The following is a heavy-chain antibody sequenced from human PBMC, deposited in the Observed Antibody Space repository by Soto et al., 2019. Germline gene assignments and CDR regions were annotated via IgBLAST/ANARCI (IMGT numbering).Heavy chain of an antibody. CDR2: ISGSGGST. CDR1: GFTFSSYA. D-gene: IGHD2-15*01. Sequence: PGGSLRLSCAASGFTFSSYAMSWVRQAPGKGLEWVSAISGSGGSTYYADSVKGRFTIPRDNSKNTLYLQMNSLRAEDTAVYYCAKEGDCSGGSCWPDYGVDWGQGTLVTVSS. V-gene: IGHV3-23*01. J-gene: IGHJ4*02. CDR3: AKEGDCSGGSCWPDYGVD.